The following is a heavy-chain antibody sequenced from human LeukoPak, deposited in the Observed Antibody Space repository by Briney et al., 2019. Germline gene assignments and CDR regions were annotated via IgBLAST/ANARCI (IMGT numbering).Heavy chain of an antibody. D-gene: IGHD3-3*02. CDR2: ISGSGGST. CDR3: AKADLDTSHFWTRYYYYYGMDV. V-gene: IGHV3-23*01. Sequence: QTSETLSLTCAVSGGSISSGGYSWSWVRQAPGKGLEWVSAISGSGGSTYYADSVKGRFTISRDNSKNTLYLQMNSLRAEDTAVYYCAKADLDTSHFWTRYYYYYGMDVWGQGTTVTVSS. J-gene: IGHJ6*02. CDR1: GGSISSGGYS.